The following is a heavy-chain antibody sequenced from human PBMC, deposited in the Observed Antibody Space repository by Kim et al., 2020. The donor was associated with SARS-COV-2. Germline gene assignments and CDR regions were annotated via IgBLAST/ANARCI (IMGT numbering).Heavy chain of an antibody. CDR3: ARRNDWNPFDY. Sequence: SETLSLTCAVYGGSISCYSWSWIRQPPGKGLEWIAEINHSASTNYNPSLKSRVTISVDTSKNQFSLKLSSVTAADTAVYYCARRNDWNPFDYWGQGTLVTVSS. CDR2: INHSAST. CDR1: GGSISCYS. V-gene: IGHV4-34*01. D-gene: IGHD1-1*01. J-gene: IGHJ4*02.